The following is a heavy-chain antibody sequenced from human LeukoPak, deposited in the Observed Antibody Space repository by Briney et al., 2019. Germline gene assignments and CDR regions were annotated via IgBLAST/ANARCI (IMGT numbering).Heavy chain of an antibody. J-gene: IGHJ4*02. CDR3: GRSESDFFVDY. Sequence: SVKVSCTASGGTSSSYTIVWVRQAPGQGLELMGRIIPVLRRTHYAQKFQDRVTLTADRITTTAYMELRSLRSEDTAMYYCGRSESDFFVDYWGQGTLVTVSS. D-gene: IGHD3-3*01. CDR2: IIPVLRRT. CDR1: GGTSSSYT. V-gene: IGHV1-69*02.